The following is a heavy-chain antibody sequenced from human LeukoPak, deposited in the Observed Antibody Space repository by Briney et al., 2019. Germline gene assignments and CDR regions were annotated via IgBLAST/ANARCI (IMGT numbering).Heavy chain of an antibody. CDR3: ARETPRRGETRDGYR. CDR2: ISSSSSYI. Sequence: GGSLRLSCAASGFTFSSYSMNWVRQAPGKGLEWVSSISSSSSYIYYADSVKGRFTISRDNAKNSLYLQMNSLRAEDTAVYYCARETPRRGETRDGYRWGQGTVVTVSS. CDR1: GFTFSSYS. V-gene: IGHV3-21*01. J-gene: IGHJ4*02. D-gene: IGHD5-24*01.